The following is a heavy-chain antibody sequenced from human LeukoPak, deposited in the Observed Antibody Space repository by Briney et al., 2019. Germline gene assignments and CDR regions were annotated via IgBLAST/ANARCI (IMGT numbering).Heavy chain of an antibody. V-gene: IGHV4-38-2*02. CDR1: GYSTSSGYY. D-gene: IGHD2-2*01. Sequence: SETLSLTCTGSGYSTSSGYYWGWIRQPPGKGLGWIGSIYHSGSTYYNPFLKSRVTISVDTSKNQFSLKLSSVTAADTAVYYCARDWDIVVVPAAIHAFDIWGQGTMVTVSS. CDR3: ARDWDIVVVPAAIHAFDI. J-gene: IGHJ3*02. CDR2: IYHSGST.